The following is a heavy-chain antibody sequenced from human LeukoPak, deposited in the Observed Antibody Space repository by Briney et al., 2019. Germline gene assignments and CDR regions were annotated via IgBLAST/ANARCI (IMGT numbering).Heavy chain of an antibody. CDR1: GRTFSSYA. V-gene: IGHV1-69*05. J-gene: IGHJ3*02. Sequence: SSVKVSCKASGRTFSSYAISWVRQAPGQGLEWMGRIIPIFGTANYAQKFQGRVTITTDESTSTAYMELSSLRSEDTAVYYCARDGGIGGYSYGFDAFDIWGQGTMVTVSS. D-gene: IGHD5-18*01. CDR2: IIPIFGTA. CDR3: ARDGGIGGYSYGFDAFDI.